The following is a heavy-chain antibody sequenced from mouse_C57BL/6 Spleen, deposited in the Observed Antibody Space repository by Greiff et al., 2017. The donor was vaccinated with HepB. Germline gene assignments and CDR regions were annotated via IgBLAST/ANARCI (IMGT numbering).Heavy chain of an antibody. CDR1: GFTFTDYY. V-gene: IGHV7-3*01. CDR2: IRNKANGYTT. Sequence: EVQLVESGGGLVQPGGSLSLSCAASGFTFTDYYMSWVRQPPGKALEWLGFIRNKANGYTTEYSASVKGRFTISRDNSQTILYLQMNAVRAEDSAAYYCERVHCDYAMDYWGQGTSVTVSS. CDR3: ERVHCDYAMDY. J-gene: IGHJ4*01.